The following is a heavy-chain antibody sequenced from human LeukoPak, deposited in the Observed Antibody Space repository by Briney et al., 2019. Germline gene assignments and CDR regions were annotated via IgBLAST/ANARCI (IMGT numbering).Heavy chain of an antibody. CDR3: AKQEGYSYGFEYYFDY. CDR1: GFTFDDYA. D-gene: IGHD5-18*01. Sequence: GRSLRLSCAASGFTFDDYAMHWVRQAPGKGLEWVAVISYGGSNKYYADSVKGRFTISRDNSKNTLYLQMNSLRAEDTAVYYCAKQEGYSYGFEYYFDYWGQGTLVTVSS. J-gene: IGHJ4*02. CDR2: ISYGGSNK. V-gene: IGHV3-30*18.